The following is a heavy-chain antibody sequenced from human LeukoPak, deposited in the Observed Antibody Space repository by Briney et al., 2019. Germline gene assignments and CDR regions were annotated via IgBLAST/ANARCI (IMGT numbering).Heavy chain of an antibody. V-gene: IGHV4-59*01. J-gene: IGHJ4*02. CDR3: ARGGNTHGLPILLDD. CDR2: MFYNGNT. CDR1: GGSISSYY. Sequence: SETLSLTCTVSGGSISSYYYNWIRHAPGKGLEWIGYMFYNGNTDYNPSLKSRVTLSMDTSTSQFSLKLTSVTAADTAVYYCARGGNTHGLPILLDDWGQGTLVTVSS. D-gene: IGHD1-26*01.